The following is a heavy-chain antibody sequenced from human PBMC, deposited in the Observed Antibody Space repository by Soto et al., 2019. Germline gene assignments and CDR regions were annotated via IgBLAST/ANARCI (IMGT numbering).Heavy chain of an antibody. D-gene: IGHD5-18*01. CDR2: ISYDGSDK. V-gene: IGHV3-30-3*01. CDR1: GFTFSNYA. CDR3: ARDTGPNGYNYYYFGMDV. Sequence: LRLSCAASGFTFSNYAMHWVRQAPGKGLEWVAVISYDGSDKYNANSVKGRFTISRDNSKNTLYLQMNSLRAEDTAVYYCARDTGPNGYNYYYFGMDVWGQGTTVTVSS. J-gene: IGHJ6*02.